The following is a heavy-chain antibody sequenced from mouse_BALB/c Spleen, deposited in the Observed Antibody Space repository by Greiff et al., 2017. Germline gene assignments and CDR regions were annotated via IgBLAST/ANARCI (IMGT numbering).Heavy chain of an antibody. Sequence: VQLQQSGAELMKPGASVKISCKATGYTFSSYWIEWVKQRPGHGLEWIGEILPGSGSTNYNEKFKGKATFTADTSSNTAYMQLSSLTSEDSAVYYCARRGITTAMDYWGQGTSVTVSS. CDR3: ARRGITTAMDY. CDR2: ILPGSGST. CDR1: GYTFSSYW. V-gene: IGHV1-9*01. J-gene: IGHJ4*01. D-gene: IGHD1-1*01.